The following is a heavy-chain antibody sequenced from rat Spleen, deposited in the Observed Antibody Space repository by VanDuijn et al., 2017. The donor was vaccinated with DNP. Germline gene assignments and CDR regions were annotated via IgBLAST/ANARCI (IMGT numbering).Heavy chain of an antibody. CDR2: IQSGGNT. D-gene: IGHD1-3*01. CDR1: GFSLTGYS. CDR3: ARSLATVVPTGAMDV. J-gene: IGHJ4*01. Sequence: QVQLTESGPGLVQPSETLSLTCTVSGFSLTGYSVYWVRQPPGTGLDWMGRIQSGGNTDYNSALKSRLSISRDTSKSQVFLKMNSVQSEDTAMYFCARSLATVVPTGAMDVWGQGTSVTVSS. V-gene: IGHV2-19*01.